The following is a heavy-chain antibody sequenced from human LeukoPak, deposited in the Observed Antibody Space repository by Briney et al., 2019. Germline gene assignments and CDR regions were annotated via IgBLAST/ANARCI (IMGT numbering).Heavy chain of an antibody. CDR1: GFTFSSYA. V-gene: IGHV3-23*01. J-gene: IGHJ4*02. CDR3: ARDEKNGLWFGAFNY. D-gene: IGHD3-10*01. CDR2: ISGSGGST. Sequence: QPGGSLRLSCAASGFTFSSYAMSWVRQAPGKGLEWVSAISGSGGSTYYADSVKGRFTISRDNSKNTLYLQMNSLRAEDTAVYYCARDEKNGLWFGAFNYWGQGTLVTVSS.